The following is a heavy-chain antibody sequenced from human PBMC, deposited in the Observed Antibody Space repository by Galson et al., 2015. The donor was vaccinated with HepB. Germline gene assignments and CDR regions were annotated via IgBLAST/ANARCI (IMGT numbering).Heavy chain of an antibody. D-gene: IGHD3-10*01. Sequence: SLRLSCAASGFTFSNAWMSWVRQAPGKGLEWVGRIKSKAAGETTDYAAPVKGRFTISRDDSKNALYLQMNSLKTEDTAVYYCTTQRGYYDFDYWGQGTLVTVSS. CDR3: TTQRGYYDFDY. CDR1: GFTFSNAW. J-gene: IGHJ4*02. V-gene: IGHV3-15*01. CDR2: IKSKAAGETT.